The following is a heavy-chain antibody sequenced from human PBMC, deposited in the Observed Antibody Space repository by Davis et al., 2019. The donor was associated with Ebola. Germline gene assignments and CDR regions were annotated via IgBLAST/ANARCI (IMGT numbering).Heavy chain of an antibody. V-gene: IGHV5-51*01. D-gene: IGHD2-2*01. CDR1: GYRFTNYW. J-gene: IGHJ5*02. CDR3: ARQGYCNSTSCNNWFDP. CDR2: IYPGDSDT. Sequence: GESLKISCKGSGYRFTNYWIGWVRQMPGKGLEWMGLIYPGDSDTRYNPSFQGQVTISVDKSISTAYLQWSSLKASDTAMYYCARQGYCNSTSCNNWFDPWGQGTLVTVSS.